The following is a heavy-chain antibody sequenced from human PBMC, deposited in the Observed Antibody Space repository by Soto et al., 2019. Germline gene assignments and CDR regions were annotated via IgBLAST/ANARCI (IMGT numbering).Heavy chain of an antibody. CDR3: ARERGAFLPAAIVPVDSYGMDV. J-gene: IGHJ6*02. CDR1: GYTFTGYY. D-gene: IGHD2-2*01. CDR2: INPNSGGT. V-gene: IGHV1-2*04. Sequence: ASVKVSCKASGYTFTGYYMHWVRQAPGQGLEWMGWINPNSGGTNYAQKFQGWVTMTRDTSISTAYMELSRLRSDDTAVYYCARERGAFLPAAIVPVDSYGMDVWGQGTTVTVSS.